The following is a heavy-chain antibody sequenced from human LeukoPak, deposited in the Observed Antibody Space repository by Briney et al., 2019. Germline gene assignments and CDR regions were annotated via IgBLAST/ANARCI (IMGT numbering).Heavy chain of an antibody. J-gene: IGHJ5*02. CDR1: GYTFTSYY. CDR3: ARGLVVVAASGWFDP. Sequence: SVKVSCKASGYTFTSYYMHWVRQAPGQGLEWMGIINPSGGSTSYAQKFQGRVTMTRDTSTSTVYMELSSLRSEDTAVYYCARGLVVVAASGWFDPWGQGTLVTVSS. V-gene: IGHV1-46*01. D-gene: IGHD2-15*01. CDR2: INPSGGST.